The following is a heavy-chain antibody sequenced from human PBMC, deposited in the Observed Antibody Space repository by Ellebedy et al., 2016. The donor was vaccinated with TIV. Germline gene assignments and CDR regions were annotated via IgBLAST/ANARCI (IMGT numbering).Heavy chain of an antibody. D-gene: IGHD3-10*01. V-gene: IGHV4-61*01. Sequence: MPSETLSLTCTVSGVSVNSANYYWTWIRQPPGKGLEWIGYFYSSGSTDYKPSLKTRVAISVDTSKNQFSLKLSSLTAAETAVYFCSGAYGRATPKYWGQGTLVTVSS. CDR1: GVSVNSANYY. CDR3: SGAYGRATPKY. J-gene: IGHJ4*02. CDR2: FYSSGST.